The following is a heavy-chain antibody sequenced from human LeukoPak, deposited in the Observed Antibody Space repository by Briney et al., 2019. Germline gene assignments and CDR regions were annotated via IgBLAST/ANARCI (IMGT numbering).Heavy chain of an antibody. Sequence: ASVKVSCKASGYTFTSYAMHWVRQAPGQRLEWMGWINAGNGNTKYSQKFQGRVTITRDTSASTAYMELSSLISEDTAVYYCARVWSSGGWYAGPFDYWGQGTLVTVSS. V-gene: IGHV1-3*01. D-gene: IGHD6-19*01. CDR3: ARVWSSGGWYAGPFDY. CDR1: GYTFTSYA. CDR2: INAGNGNT. J-gene: IGHJ4*02.